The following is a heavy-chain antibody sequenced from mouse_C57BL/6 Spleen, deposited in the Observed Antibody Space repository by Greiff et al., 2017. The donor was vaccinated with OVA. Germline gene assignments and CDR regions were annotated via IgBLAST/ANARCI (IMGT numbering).Heavy chain of an antibody. D-gene: IGHD1-1*01. J-gene: IGHJ2*01. CDR2: INPYNGGT. V-gene: IGHV1-19*01. Sequence: EVKLMESGPVLVKPGASVKMSCKASGYTFTDYYMNWVKQSHGKSLEWIGVINPYNGGTSYNQKFKGKATLTVDKSSSTAYMELNSLTSEDSAVYYCARFITTVVGYFDYWGQGTTLTVSS. CDR3: ARFITTVVGYFDY. CDR1: GYTFTDYY.